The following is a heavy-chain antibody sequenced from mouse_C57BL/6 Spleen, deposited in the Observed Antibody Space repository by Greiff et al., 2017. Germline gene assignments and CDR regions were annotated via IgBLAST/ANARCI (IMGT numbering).Heavy chain of an antibody. CDR1: GFSLTSYG. J-gene: IGHJ2*01. Sequence: VKLEESGPGLVQPSQSLSITCTVSGFSLTSYGVHWVRQSPGKGLEWLGVIWRGGSTDYNAAFMSRLSITKDNSKSQVFFKMNSLQADDTAIYYCAKMGLTTGHFDYWGQGTTLTVSS. D-gene: IGHD2-12*01. CDR3: AKMGLTTGHFDY. V-gene: IGHV2-5*01. CDR2: IWRGGST.